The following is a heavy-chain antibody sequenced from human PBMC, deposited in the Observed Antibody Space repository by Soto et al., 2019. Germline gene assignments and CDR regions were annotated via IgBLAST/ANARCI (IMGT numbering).Heavy chain of an antibody. D-gene: IGHD2-15*01. V-gene: IGHV1-69*01. Sequence: QEQLLQSGAEVRKPGSSVKVSCKASGGTFNKYAVSWVRQAPGQGLEWMGGIIPMFETVNYAQRFQGRLTIAADESTSTAYMELTSLTSADTAIYFCARGLRTGNYGMDVWGQGTTVTVSS. J-gene: IGHJ6*02. CDR3: ARGLRTGNYGMDV. CDR2: IIPMFETV. CDR1: GGTFNKYA.